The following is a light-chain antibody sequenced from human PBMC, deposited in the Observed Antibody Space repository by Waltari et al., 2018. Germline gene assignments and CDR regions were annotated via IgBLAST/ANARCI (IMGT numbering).Light chain of an antibody. Sequence: EAMMTQSPATLSVSPGDRATLSCRASQRVSNNVAWFQQQPGQAPSLLLDDASTRATGVPARFSGSGSGTEFTLTISSLQTEYFAVYYCQQYNNWPLYTFGQGTKLEIK. CDR1: QRVSNN. J-gene: IGKJ2*01. CDR3: QQYNNWPLYT. V-gene: IGKV3-15*01. CDR2: DAS.